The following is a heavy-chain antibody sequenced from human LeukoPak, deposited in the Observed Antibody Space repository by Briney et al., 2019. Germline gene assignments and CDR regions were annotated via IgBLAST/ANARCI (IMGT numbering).Heavy chain of an antibody. Sequence: GGSLRLSCAASGFTFSSYAMSWVRQAPGKGLEWVSAISGSGGSTYYADSVKGRFTISRDNSKNTLYLQMNSLRAEDTAVYYCAKNGFRHRIYYYYMDVWGKGTTVTVSS. D-gene: IGHD4-17*01. J-gene: IGHJ6*03. V-gene: IGHV3-23*01. CDR3: AKNGFRHRIYYYYMDV. CDR1: GFTFSSYA. CDR2: ISGSGGST.